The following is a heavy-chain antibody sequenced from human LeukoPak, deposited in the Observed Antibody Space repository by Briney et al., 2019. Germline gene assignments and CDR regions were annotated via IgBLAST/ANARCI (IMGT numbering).Heavy chain of an antibody. CDR1: GFTFSGSP. V-gene: IGHV3-73*01. CDR3: ARGGYYDSLYY. J-gene: IGHJ4*02. Sequence: GGSLRLSCAASGFTFSGSPMHWVRQASGKGLEWVGRIRTKTTSYATAYAASVKGRFTISRDDSKNTTYLQMNSLRAEDTAVYYCARGGYYDSLYYWGQGTLVTVSS. D-gene: IGHD3-22*01. CDR2: IRTKTTSYAT.